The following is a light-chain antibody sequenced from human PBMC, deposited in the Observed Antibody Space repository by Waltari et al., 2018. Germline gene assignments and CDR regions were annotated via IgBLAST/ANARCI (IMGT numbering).Light chain of an antibody. J-gene: IGLJ3*02. CDR2: GNS. Sequence: QSVLTQPPSVSGAPGQRVNISCTGSSSNIGAGFDVHWYQQLPGTAPKLLIYGNSNRPSGVPDLVAGSKSGTSASLAISVVQAEDEADYFCQSYDSSLSGGVFGGGTKLTVL. CDR3: QSYDSSLSGGV. CDR1: SSNIGAGFD. V-gene: IGLV1-40*01.